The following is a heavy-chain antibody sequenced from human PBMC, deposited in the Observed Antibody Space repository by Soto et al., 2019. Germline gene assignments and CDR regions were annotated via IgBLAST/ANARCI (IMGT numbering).Heavy chain of an antibody. V-gene: IGHV3-48*01. Sequence: GGSRRLSCAASGGTFSRYSMNGGRQAPGKGLEWLSYISGSSSTIKYADSVKGRFTVSRDNAENSLYLQMNSLRAEDAAVYYCASATLLPYFDYWGPGTLVTVSS. J-gene: IGHJ4*02. CDR2: ISGSSSTI. D-gene: IGHD2-21*02. CDR3: ASATLLPYFDY. CDR1: GGTFSRYS.